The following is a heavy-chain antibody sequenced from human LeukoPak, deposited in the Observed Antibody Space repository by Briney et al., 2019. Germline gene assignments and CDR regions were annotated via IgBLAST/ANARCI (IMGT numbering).Heavy chain of an antibody. V-gene: IGHV4-59*11. CDR3: ARVHIVSPTIRFDP. D-gene: IGHD2-21*01. CDR1: GDSINNHQ. J-gene: IGHJ5*02. Sequence: SETLSHTCTVSGDSINNHQWSWIRQPPGKGLEWIGYIHYSGRTNYHPSLKSRVTISIDTSKNQFSLNMNSVTSMDTAVYYCARVHIVSPTIRFDPWGQGTLVAVSS. CDR2: IHYSGRT.